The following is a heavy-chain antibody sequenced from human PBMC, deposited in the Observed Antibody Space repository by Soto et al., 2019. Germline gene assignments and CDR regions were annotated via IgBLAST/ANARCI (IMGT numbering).Heavy chain of an antibody. J-gene: IGHJ3*02. CDR3: ARGDYDYVWGSHGAFDI. Sequence: ASVKVSCKASGYTFTSYGISWVRQAPGQGLEWMGWISAYNGNTNYAQKLQGRVTMTTDTSTSTAYMELRSLRSDDTAVYYCARGDYDYVWGSHGAFDIWGQGTMVAVSS. V-gene: IGHV1-18*04. CDR1: GYTFTSYG. CDR2: ISAYNGNT. D-gene: IGHD3-16*01.